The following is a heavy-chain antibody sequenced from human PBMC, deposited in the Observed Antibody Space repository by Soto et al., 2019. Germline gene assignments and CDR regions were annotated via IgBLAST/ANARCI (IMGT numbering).Heavy chain of an antibody. CDR3: AKGWYYYYMDV. J-gene: IGHJ6*03. CDR2: ISGSSGRT. Sequence: GGSLRLSCAASGFTFNSYAMSWVRQAPGKGLEWVSTISGSSGRTDYADSVEGRFTISRDNSKNTLYLQMNSLRAEDTAVYYCAKGWYYYYMDVWGKGTTVTVSS. V-gene: IGHV3-23*01. CDR1: GFTFNSYA.